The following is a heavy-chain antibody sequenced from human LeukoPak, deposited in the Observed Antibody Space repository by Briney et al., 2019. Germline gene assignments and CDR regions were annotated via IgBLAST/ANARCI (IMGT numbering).Heavy chain of an antibody. CDR2: INSSSGYI. Sequence: GGSLRLSCAASGFTFRNYNMNRVRQAPGKGLEWVSSINSSSGYIYYADSVKGRFTISRDNAKNSLYLQMNSLRAEDTAVYYCERGGNSRWGYWGQGTLVTVSS. CDR1: GFTFRNYN. CDR3: ERGGNSRWGY. J-gene: IGHJ4*02. D-gene: IGHD4-23*01. V-gene: IGHV3-21*01.